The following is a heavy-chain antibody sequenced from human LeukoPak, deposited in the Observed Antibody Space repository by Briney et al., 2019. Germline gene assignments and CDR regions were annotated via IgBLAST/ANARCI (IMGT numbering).Heavy chain of an antibody. CDR1: GFTFSDYY. V-gene: IGHV3-11*04. J-gene: IGHJ4*02. Sequence: AGGSLRLSCAASGFTFSDYYMSWIRQAPGKGLEWVSYMSSSGSSIYYADSVKGRFTISRDNAKNSLYLQMNSLRAEDTAVYYCARGRVNWNRYYFDYWGQGTLVTVSS. D-gene: IGHD1-1*01. CDR3: ARGRVNWNRYYFDY. CDR2: MSSSGSSI.